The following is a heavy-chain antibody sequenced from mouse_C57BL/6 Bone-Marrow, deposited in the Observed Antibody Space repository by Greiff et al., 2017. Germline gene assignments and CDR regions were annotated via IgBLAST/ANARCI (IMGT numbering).Heavy chain of an antibody. Sequence: EVQLVESGGGLVQPGESLKLSCESNEYEFPSHDMSWVRKTPEKRLELVAAINSDGGSPSYPDTMGSRFIISRDNTKKTLYLQMSSLRSEDTALYYCARRSTQTGSAYWGQGTLVTVSA. CDR2: INSDGGSP. D-gene: IGHD4-1*01. CDR1: EYEFPSHD. V-gene: IGHV5-2*01. J-gene: IGHJ3*01. CDR3: ARRSTQTGSAY.